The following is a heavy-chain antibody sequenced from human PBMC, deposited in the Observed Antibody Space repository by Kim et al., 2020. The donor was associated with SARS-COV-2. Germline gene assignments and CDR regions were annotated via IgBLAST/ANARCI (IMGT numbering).Heavy chain of an antibody. CDR2: ISGNSGST. V-gene: IGHV3-23*01. Sequence: GGSLRLSCAASDFTFSSYAMSWVRQAPGKGLEWVSAISGNSGSTYYADSVKGRFTISRDNSKNTLYLQMNSLRAEDTAVYYCAKDIVVVPAAMDYFDYWGQGTLVTVSS. CDR1: DFTFSSYA. D-gene: IGHD2-2*01. J-gene: IGHJ4*02. CDR3: AKDIVVVPAAMDYFDY.